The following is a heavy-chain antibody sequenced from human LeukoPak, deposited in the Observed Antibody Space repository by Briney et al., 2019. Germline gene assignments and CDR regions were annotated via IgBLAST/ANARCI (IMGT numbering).Heavy chain of an antibody. D-gene: IGHD3-22*01. Sequence: ASVKVSCKASGYTFTSYGISWVRQAPGQGLEWMGWISAYNGDTNYAQKLQGRVTTTTDTSTSTAYMELRSLRSDDTAVYYCARKMYYYDSSGFDYWGQGTLVTVSS. CDR1: GYTFTSYG. V-gene: IGHV1-18*01. CDR2: ISAYNGDT. J-gene: IGHJ4*02. CDR3: ARKMYYYDSSGFDY.